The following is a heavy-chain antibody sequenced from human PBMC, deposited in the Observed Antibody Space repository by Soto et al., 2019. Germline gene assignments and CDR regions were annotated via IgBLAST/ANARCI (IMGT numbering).Heavy chain of an antibody. CDR2: ISAGNGNT. CDR1: GYTFASYT. Sequence: ASVKVSCKASGYTFASYTLHWVRQAPGQRFEWLGWISAGNGNTKSSQKFQDRVTFDRNTSASTVSMELNSLRSEDTAIYYCARVSMAPHSAIFYYDSRGQGSRVT. CDR3: ARVSMAPHSAIFYYDS. D-gene: IGHD3-3*01. J-gene: IGHJ4*02. V-gene: IGHV1-3*01.